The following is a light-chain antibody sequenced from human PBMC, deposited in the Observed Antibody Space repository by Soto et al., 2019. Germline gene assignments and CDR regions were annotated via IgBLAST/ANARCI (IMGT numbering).Light chain of an antibody. V-gene: IGKV3-20*01. Sequence: EIVLTQSPGTLSLSPGERATLSCRASQSVSSSYLAWYQQKPGQAPRLLIYGASSRATGIPDRFSGRGSGTDFTLTISRLEPEDFAVYYCQQHGSSKWTFGQGTKVEIK. CDR3: QQHGSSKWT. J-gene: IGKJ1*01. CDR1: QSVSSSY. CDR2: GAS.